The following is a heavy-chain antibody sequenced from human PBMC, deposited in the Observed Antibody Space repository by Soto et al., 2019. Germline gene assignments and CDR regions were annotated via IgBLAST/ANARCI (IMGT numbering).Heavy chain of an antibody. CDR2: ISYDGSNK. CDR3: ARDRITMIVVVSHYYFDY. J-gene: IGHJ4*02. CDR1: GFTFSSYA. D-gene: IGHD3-22*01. V-gene: IGHV3-30-3*01. Sequence: GGSLRLSCAASGFTFSSYAMHWVRQAPGKGLEWVAVISYDGSNKYYADSVKGRFTISRDNSKNTLYLQMNSLRAEDTAVYYCARDRITMIVVVSHYYFDYWGQGTLVTVSS.